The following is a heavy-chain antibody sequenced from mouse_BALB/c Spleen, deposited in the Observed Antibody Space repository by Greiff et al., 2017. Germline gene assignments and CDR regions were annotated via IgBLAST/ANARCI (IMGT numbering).Heavy chain of an antibody. Sequence: DVQLQESGGGLVKPGGSLKLSCAASGFTFSSYAMSWVRQSPEKRLEWVAEISSGGSYTYYPDSVKGRFTISRDNAKNTLYLQMSSLKSEDTAMYYCARHSGWDYFDYWGQGTTLTVSS. D-gene: IGHD1-2*01. CDR1: GFTFSSYA. V-gene: IGHV5-6*01. CDR2: ISSGGSYT. J-gene: IGHJ2*01. CDR3: ARHSGWDYFDY.